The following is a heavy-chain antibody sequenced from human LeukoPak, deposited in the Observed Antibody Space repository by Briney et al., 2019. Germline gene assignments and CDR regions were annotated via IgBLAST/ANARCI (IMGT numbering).Heavy chain of an antibody. CDR3: ARSTGFYTTYYMDV. CDR2: IRSDGTT. CDR1: GDSMGNYY. D-gene: IGHD3-22*01. J-gene: IGHJ6*03. V-gene: IGHV4-4*07. Sequence: TSETLSLTCTVSGDSMGNYYWNWLRQPAGKGLEWIGRIRSDGTTYANPSLESAVTMSVGTSNNHISLRLSSATAADTAVYYCARSTGFYTTYYMDVWGKGTTVTVSS.